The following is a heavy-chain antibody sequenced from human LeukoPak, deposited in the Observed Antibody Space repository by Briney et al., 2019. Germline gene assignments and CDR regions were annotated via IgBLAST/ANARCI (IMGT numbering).Heavy chain of an antibody. CDR2: IWYDGSNK. Sequence: PGRSLRLSCAASGFTFSSYGMHWVRQAPGKGLEWVAVIWYDGSNKYYADSVKGRFTISRDNSKNTLYLQMNSLRAEDTAVYYCARDRLGEPREYYFDYWGQGTLVTVSS. D-gene: IGHD2-21*01. V-gene: IGHV3-33*01. CDR1: GFTFSSYG. CDR3: ARDRLGEPREYYFDY. J-gene: IGHJ4*02.